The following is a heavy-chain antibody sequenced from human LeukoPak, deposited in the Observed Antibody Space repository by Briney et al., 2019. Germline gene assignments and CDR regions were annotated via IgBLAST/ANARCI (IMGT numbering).Heavy chain of an antibody. CDR2: IHHSGDT. CDR1: GYSITSIYY. J-gene: IGHJ4*02. CDR3: ARSYASSGLDH. Sequence: SEALSLTCTVSGYSITSIYYWGWIRQPPGKGLEWIGSIHHSGDTAYNPSLKSRVTISVDTSKSQFSLKLSSVTAADTAVYYCARSYASSGLDHWGLGTLVTVSS. V-gene: IGHV4-38-2*02. D-gene: IGHD3-16*01.